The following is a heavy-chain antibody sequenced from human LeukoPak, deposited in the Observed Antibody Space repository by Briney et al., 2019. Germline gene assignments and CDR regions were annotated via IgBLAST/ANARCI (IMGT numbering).Heavy chain of an antibody. CDR2: ISWNSGSI. V-gene: IGHV3-9*01. Sequence: GGSLRLSCAASGFTFDDYAMHWVRQAPGKGLEWVSGISWNSGSIGYADSVKGRFTISRDNAKNSLYLQMNSLRAEDTALYYCATGGGYCGGGCYRDYWGQGTLVTVSS. D-gene: IGHD2-21*02. J-gene: IGHJ4*02. CDR3: ATGGGYCGGGCYRDY. CDR1: GFTFDDYA.